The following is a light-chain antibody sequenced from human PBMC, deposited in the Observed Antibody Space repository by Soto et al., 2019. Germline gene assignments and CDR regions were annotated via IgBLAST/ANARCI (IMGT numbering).Light chain of an antibody. V-gene: IGKV1-39*01. CDR2: GGS. Sequence: DIPMTQSPSSLAASVGERVTITCRASQNIHSFLNWYQQKPGKAPQVLIYGGSALQSGVTSRFSGSGSGTDFTLTISSLQPEDFASYFCQQSYNIPFTFGPGTRVDI. CDR3: QQSYNIPFT. CDR1: QNIHSF. J-gene: IGKJ3*01.